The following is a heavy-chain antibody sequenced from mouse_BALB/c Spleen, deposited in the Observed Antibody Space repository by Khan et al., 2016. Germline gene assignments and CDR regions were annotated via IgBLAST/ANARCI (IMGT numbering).Heavy chain of an antibody. CDR2: IDPENGNT. V-gene: IGHV14-1*02. J-gene: IGHJ2*01. Sequence: VQLQQSGAELVRPGALVKLSCKASGFNIKDYYMHWVKQRPEQGLEWIGWIDPENGNTIYDPKFQGKASITADTSSNTAYLQLSSLTSEDTAVYYCALYYYSSSEYYFDYWGQGTTLTVSS. CDR3: ALYYYSSSEYYFDY. CDR1: GFNIKDYY. D-gene: IGHD1-1*01.